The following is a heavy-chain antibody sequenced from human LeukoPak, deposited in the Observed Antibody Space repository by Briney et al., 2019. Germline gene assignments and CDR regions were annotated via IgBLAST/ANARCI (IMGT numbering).Heavy chain of an antibody. CDR2: INPNSGGT. J-gene: IGHJ6*03. CDR3: ARTQDGYYNEGYMDV. D-gene: IGHD5-24*01. CDR1: GYTFTGYY. Sequence: ASVKVSCKASGYTFTGYYMHWVGQAPAQGLEWMGRINPNSGGTNYAQKFQRRVTMTRDTSISTAYMELSRLRSDDTAVYYCARTQDGYYNEGYMDVWGKGTTVTVSS. V-gene: IGHV1-2*06.